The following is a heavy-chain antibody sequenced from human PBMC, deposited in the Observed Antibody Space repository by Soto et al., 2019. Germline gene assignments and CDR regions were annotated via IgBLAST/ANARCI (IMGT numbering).Heavy chain of an antibody. V-gene: IGHV3-23*01. D-gene: IGHD4-17*01. Sequence: GGSLRLSCAASGFTFSTYTMNWVRQAPGKGLEWVSAVLPTASSTFYADSVKGRFTISRDNSKNTPYLQMTNLRAEDTAVYYCAKDFTPDGYWDFDYWGQGTLVTVSS. CDR1: GFTFSTYT. CDR2: VLPTASST. J-gene: IGHJ4*02. CDR3: AKDFTPDGYWDFDY.